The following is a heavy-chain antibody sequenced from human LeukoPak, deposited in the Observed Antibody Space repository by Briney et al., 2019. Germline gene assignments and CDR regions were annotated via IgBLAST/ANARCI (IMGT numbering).Heavy chain of an antibody. J-gene: IGHJ5*02. CDR2: ISGSGGST. V-gene: IGHV3-23*01. D-gene: IGHD2-21*02. CDR3: AKDPVVTASPLWFDP. Sequence: GGSLRLSCAASGFTVSSYAMSWVRQAPGKGLEWVSAISGSGGSTYYADSVKGRFTISRDNSKNTLYLQMNSLRAEDTAVYYCAKDPVVTASPLWFDPWGQGTLVTASS. CDR1: GFTVSSYA.